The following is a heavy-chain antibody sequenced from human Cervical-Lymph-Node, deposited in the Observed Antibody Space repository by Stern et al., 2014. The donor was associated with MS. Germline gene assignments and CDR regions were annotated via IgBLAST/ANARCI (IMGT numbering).Heavy chain of an antibody. J-gene: IGHJ4*02. CDR1: GGTFSNYA. D-gene: IGHD6-19*01. Sequence: VQLEESETEVKKPGSSVKVSCKASGGTFSNYAISWVRQAPGQGLEWMGGIIPIFGTANYAQKFQGRVTITADESTSTDYMELSSLRSEDTAVYYCATHVGLSSGWYRYWGQGTLVTVSS. V-gene: IGHV1-69*01. CDR2: IIPIFGTA. CDR3: ATHVGLSSGWYRY.